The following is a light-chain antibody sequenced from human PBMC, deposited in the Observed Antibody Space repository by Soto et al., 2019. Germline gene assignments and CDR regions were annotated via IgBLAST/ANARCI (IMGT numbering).Light chain of an antibody. J-gene: IGKJ2*01. CDR3: QQYNSWPPYT. CDR1: QSVSNN. Sequence: DIVMTQSPATLSVSPGETATLSCRASQSVSNNLAWYQQRPGQAPRLLIYGAFSRAIGIPGRFSGAGSGTQFTLTISSLQSEDFAVYYCQQYNSWPPYTFGQGTKLEIK. V-gene: IGKV3-15*01. CDR2: GAF.